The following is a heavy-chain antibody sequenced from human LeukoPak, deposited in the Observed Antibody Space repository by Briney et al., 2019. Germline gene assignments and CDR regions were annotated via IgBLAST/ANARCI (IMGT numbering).Heavy chain of an antibody. Sequence: SETLSLTCTVSGGSISTYYWSWIRQPPGKGLEWLGYIYTRGSTNYNPSLKSRVNISVDTSKIQFSLKLSSVTAADTAVYYCARHLSDSVSAIEYWGQGILVTVSS. CDR3: ARHLSDSVSAIEY. CDR1: GGSISTYY. V-gene: IGHV4-4*09. D-gene: IGHD5/OR15-5a*01. CDR2: IYTRGST. J-gene: IGHJ4*02.